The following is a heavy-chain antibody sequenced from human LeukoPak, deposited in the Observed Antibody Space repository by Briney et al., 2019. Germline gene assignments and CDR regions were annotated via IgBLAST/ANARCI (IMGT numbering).Heavy chain of an antibody. CDR2: IYHSGST. Sequence: SGTLSLTCDVSGDSISGSNWWNWVRQPPGKGLEWIGGIYHSGSTNYNPSLKSRVTMSVDKSKNQFSLKLSSVTAADTAVFYCVRRRYNYGFDSWGQGSLVTVSS. CDR1: GDSISGSNW. J-gene: IGHJ4*02. D-gene: IGHD5-18*01. V-gene: IGHV4-4*02. CDR3: VRRRYNYGFDS.